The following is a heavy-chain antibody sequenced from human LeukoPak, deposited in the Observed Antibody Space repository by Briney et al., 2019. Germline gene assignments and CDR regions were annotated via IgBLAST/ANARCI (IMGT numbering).Heavy chain of an antibody. CDR2: IYYSGST. J-gene: IGHJ3*02. CDR3: ARDLMAYDTGGYQSKDAFDI. V-gene: IGHV4-61*01. Sequence: SETLSLTCTVSGGSISSSSYYWGWIRQPPGKGLEWIGYIYYSGSTNYNPSLKSRVTISVDTSKNQFSLKLSSVTAADTAVYYCARDLMAYDTGGYQSKDAFDIWGQGTMVTVSS. CDR1: GGSISSSSYY. D-gene: IGHD3-22*01.